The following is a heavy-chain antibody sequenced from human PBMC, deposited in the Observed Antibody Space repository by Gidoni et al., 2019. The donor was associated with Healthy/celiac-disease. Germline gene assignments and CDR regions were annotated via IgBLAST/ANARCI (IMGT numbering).Heavy chain of an antibody. D-gene: IGHD1-26*01. V-gene: IGHV3-9*01. Sequence: EVQLVESGGGLVQPGRSLRLSCAASGFTFDEYAMHWVRQAPGKGLEWVSGISWNSGSIGYADSVKGRFTISRDNAKNSLYLQMNSLRAEDTALYYCAKDSRGGSYGSFHAFDIWGQGTMVTVSS. CDR3: AKDSRGGSYGSFHAFDI. CDR2: ISWNSGSI. CDR1: GFTFDEYA. J-gene: IGHJ3*02.